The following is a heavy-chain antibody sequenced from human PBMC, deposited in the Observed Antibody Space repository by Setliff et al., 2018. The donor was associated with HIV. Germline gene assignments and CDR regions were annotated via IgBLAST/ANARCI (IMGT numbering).Heavy chain of an antibody. D-gene: IGHD3-22*01. Sequence: SETLALTCTVSGDSISNYYWRGVRQPPGKGLEWIWYIYTTGSTNYNPSLKSRVTMSVDTYKNQFSLRLTSVTAADTALYFCARLRIHMIMILNYFDFWGQGTLVTVSS. J-gene: IGHJ4*02. CDR3: ARLRIHMIMILNYFDF. CDR1: GDSISNYY. CDR2: IYTTGST. V-gene: IGHV4-4*09.